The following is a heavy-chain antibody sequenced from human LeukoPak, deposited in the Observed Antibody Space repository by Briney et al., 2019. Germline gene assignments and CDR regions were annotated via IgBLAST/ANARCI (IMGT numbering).Heavy chain of an antibody. J-gene: IGHJ4*02. CDR3: ARDNIVVVAATKAYYFDY. CDR2: IYHSGST. V-gene: IGHV4-38-2*02. Sequence: PSETLALTCTVSGYSISSGYYWGWIRQPPGKGLEWIGSIYHSGSTYYNPSLKSRVTISVDTSKNQFSLKLSSVTAADTAVYYCARDNIVVVAATKAYYFDYWGQGTLVTVSS. D-gene: IGHD2-15*01. CDR1: GYSISSGYY.